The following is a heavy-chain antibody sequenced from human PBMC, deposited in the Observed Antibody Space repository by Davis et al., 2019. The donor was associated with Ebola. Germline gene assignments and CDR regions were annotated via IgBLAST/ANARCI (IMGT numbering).Heavy chain of an antibody. Sequence: GESLKISCPASGFTFGDYAMSWVRQAPGKGLEWVGFIRSKAYGGTTEYAASVKGRFTISRDDSKSIAYLQMNSLKTEDTAVYYCTRAPEWELLYYFDYWGQGTLVTVSS. J-gene: IGHJ4*02. D-gene: IGHD1-26*01. CDR2: IRSKAYGGTT. CDR3: TRAPEWELLYYFDY. CDR1: GFTFGDYA. V-gene: IGHV3-49*04.